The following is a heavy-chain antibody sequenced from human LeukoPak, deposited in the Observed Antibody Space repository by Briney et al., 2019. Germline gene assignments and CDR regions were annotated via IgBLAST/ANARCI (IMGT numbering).Heavy chain of an antibody. CDR1: GYIFTNYY. CDR3: ARGGGLGYCSSTSCRFDY. V-gene: IGHV1-46*01. D-gene: IGHD2-2*01. J-gene: IGHJ4*02. Sequence: ASVKVSCKASGYIFTNYYMHWVRQAPGQGLEWMGMINPSGGSTRYAQKFQGRVTMTRDTSTNTVYMELSSLRSEDKAVYYCARGGGLGYCSSTSCRFDYWGQGTLVTVSS. CDR2: INPSGGST.